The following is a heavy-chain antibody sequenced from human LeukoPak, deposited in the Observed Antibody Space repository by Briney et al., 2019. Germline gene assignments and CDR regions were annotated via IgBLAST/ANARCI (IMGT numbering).Heavy chain of an antibody. J-gene: IGHJ4*02. V-gene: IGHV3-23*01. CDR2: ISASGANR. CDR3: AKLQSVVIPAAMLGFDY. CDR1: GFTFNRYG. D-gene: IGHD2-2*01. Sequence: GGSLRLSCAASGFTFNRYGMSWVRQAPGKGLECVSGISASGANRYYADSVKGRFTISRDNSRDTLSVQINSLRAEDTAVYYCAKLQSVVIPAAMLGFDYWGQGILVTVSS.